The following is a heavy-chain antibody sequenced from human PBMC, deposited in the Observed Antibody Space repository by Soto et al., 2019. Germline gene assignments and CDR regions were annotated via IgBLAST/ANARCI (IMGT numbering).Heavy chain of an antibody. V-gene: IGHV3-23*01. D-gene: IGHD2-21*02. CDR1: GFTFSSYA. J-gene: IGHJ6*02. Sequence: GGSLRLSCAASGFTFSSYAMSWVRQAPGKGLEWVSATSGSGGSTYYADSVKGRFTISRDNSKNTLYLQMNSLRAEDTAVYYCARDPCFVGDCHLPYYYYGMDVWGQGTTVTVSS. CDR2: TSGSGGST. CDR3: ARDPCFVGDCHLPYYYYGMDV.